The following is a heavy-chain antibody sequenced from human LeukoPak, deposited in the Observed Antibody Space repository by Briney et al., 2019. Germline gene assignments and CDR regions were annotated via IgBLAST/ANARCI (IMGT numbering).Heavy chain of an antibody. J-gene: IGHJ4*02. CDR2: MNPNSGNT. V-gene: IGHV1-8*01. CDR3: ARGDTAMVPTALDY. Sequence: ASVKVSCKASGYTFTSYDINWVRQATGQGLEWMGWMNPNSGNTGYAQKFQGRVTMTRNTSISTAYMELSSLRSEDTAVYYCARGDTAMVPTALDYWGQGTLVTVSS. CDR1: GYTFTSYD. D-gene: IGHD5-18*01.